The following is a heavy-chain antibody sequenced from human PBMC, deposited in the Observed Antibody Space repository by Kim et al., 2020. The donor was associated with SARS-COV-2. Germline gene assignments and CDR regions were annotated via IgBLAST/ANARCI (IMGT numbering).Heavy chain of an antibody. CDR1: GGSFSGYY. D-gene: IGHD3-10*01. J-gene: IGHJ4*02. Sequence: SETLSLTCAVYGGSFSGYYWSWIRQPPGKGLEWIGEINHSGSTNYNPSLKSRVTISVDTSKNQFSLKLSSVTAADTAVYYCARENHMVRGVNDYWGQGTLVTVSS. CDR2: INHSGST. CDR3: ARENHMVRGVNDY. V-gene: IGHV4-34*01.